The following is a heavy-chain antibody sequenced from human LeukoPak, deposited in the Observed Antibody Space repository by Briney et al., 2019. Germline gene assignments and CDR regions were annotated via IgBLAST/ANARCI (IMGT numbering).Heavy chain of an antibody. CDR1: GGSFSGYY. Sequence: SETPSLTCAVYGGSFSGYYWSWIRQPPGKGLEWIGEINHSGSTNYNPSLKSRVTISVDTSKNQFSLKLSSVTAADTAVYYCARKKSFGGLSVWGKGTTVTVSS. CDR2: INHSGST. J-gene: IGHJ6*04. V-gene: IGHV4-34*01. CDR3: ARKKSFGGLSV. D-gene: IGHD2-15*01.